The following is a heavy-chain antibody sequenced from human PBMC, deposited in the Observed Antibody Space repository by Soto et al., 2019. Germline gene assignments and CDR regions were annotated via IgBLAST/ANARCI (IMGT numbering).Heavy chain of an antibody. CDR3: VKYNSDWDEDY. CDR1: GFTFSSFP. Sequence: EVQLLESGGGLVQPGGSLRLSCAASGFTFSSFPMTWVRQAPGKGLEWVSTITNSGDNTYYADSVKGRFTISRDNSKNTLSVQMNSLRAEDTAVYYCVKYNSDWDEDYWGQGTLVTVSP. J-gene: IGHJ4*02. V-gene: IGHV3-23*01. CDR2: ITNSGDNT. D-gene: IGHD1-1*01.